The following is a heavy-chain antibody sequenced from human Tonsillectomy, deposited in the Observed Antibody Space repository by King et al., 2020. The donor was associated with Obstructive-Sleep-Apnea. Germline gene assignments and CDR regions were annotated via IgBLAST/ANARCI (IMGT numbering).Heavy chain of an antibody. J-gene: IGHJ5*02. CDR3: ARDDRSGLVNWFDP. Sequence: QLQESGPGLVKPSETLSLTCTVSGGSISSSSYYWGWIRQPPGKGLEWIGSIYYSGSTYYNPSLTSRVTISVDTSKNQFSLKLSSVTAADTAVYYCARDDRSGLVNWFDPWGQGTLVTVSS. V-gene: IGHV4-39*07. D-gene: IGHD6-19*01. CDR1: GGSISSSSYY. CDR2: IYYSGST.